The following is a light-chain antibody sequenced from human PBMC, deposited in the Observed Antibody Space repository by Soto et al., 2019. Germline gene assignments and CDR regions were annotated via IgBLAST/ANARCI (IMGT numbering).Light chain of an antibody. V-gene: IGLV2-8*01. J-gene: IGLJ1*01. CDR1: SSDVGGYNY. CDR3: SSFAGISTV. Sequence: SALTQPPSASGSPGQSVAISCTGTSSDVGGYNYVSWYQQHPGKAPKLMIYEVNKRPSGVPDRFSGSKSGNTASLTVSGLQAEDEGDYYCSSFAGISTVFGTGTKVTV. CDR2: EVN.